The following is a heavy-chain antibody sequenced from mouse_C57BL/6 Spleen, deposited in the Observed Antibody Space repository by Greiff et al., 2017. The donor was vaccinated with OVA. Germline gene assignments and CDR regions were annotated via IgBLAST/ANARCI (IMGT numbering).Heavy chain of an antibody. CDR2: INYDGSST. V-gene: IGHV5-16*01. Sequence: EVKVVESEGGLVQPGSSMKLSCTASGFTFSDYYMAWVRQVPEKGLEWVANINYDGSSTYYLDSLKSRFIISRDNAKNILYLQMSSLKSEDTATYYCARDRGNYEEHDYFDYWGQGTTLTVSS. J-gene: IGHJ2*01. D-gene: IGHD2-1*01. CDR3: ARDRGNYEEHDYFDY. CDR1: GFTFSDYY.